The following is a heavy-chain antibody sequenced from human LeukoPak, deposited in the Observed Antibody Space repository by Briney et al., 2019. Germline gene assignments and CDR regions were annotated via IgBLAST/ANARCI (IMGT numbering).Heavy chain of an antibody. Sequence: PSETLSLTCTVSGGSISSGGYYWSWIRQHPGKGLEWIGYIYYSGSTYYNPSLKSRVTISVDTSKNQFSLKLSSVTAADTAVYYCARDRGLGVDYWGQGTLVTVSS. CDR2: IYYSGST. CDR3: ARDRGLGVDY. J-gene: IGHJ4*02. CDR1: GGSISSGGYY. V-gene: IGHV4-31*03. D-gene: IGHD3-10*01.